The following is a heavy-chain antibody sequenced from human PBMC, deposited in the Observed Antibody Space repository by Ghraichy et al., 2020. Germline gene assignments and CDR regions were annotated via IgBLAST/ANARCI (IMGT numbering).Heavy chain of an antibody. CDR3: ARSQMLVNWFDP. CDR1: GGSISSGGFS. Sequence: SETLSLTCAVSGGSISSGGFSWTWIRPPPGKGLEWIVNIHHSGNTNYNPSLKGRVTISVDKSKNQLSLNLTSVTAAATAIYYCARSQMLVNWFDPWGQGALVTVSS. J-gene: IGHJ5*02. V-gene: IGHV4-30-2*01. CDR2: IHHSGNT. D-gene: IGHD6-6*01.